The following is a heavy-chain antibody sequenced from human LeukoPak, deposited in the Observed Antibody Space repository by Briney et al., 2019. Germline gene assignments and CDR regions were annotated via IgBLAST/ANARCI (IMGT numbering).Heavy chain of an antibody. J-gene: IGHJ4*02. V-gene: IGHV4-59*12. CDR1: GGSISSYY. D-gene: IGHD3-10*01. CDR2: IYYSGST. CDR3: AREDEFTGGYFDY. Sequence: PSETLSLTCTVSGGSISSYYWSWIRQPPGKGLEWIGYIYYSGSTNYNPSLKSRVTISVDTSKNQFSLKLSSVTAADTAVYYCAREDEFTGGYFDYWGQGTLVTVSS.